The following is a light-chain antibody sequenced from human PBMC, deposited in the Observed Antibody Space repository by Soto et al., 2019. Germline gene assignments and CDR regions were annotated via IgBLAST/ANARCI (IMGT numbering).Light chain of an antibody. CDR3: QQRSNWPRT. V-gene: IGKV3D-11*02. CDR2: DAS. Sequence: EIVLTQSPATLSLSPGERATLSCRASQSVSSSLVWYQQKPGQAPRLLIYDASNRPTDIPPRFSASGPGTDFTLTISSLEPEDFAVYYCQQRSNWPRTFGGGTKVDIK. J-gene: IGKJ4*01. CDR1: QSVSSS.